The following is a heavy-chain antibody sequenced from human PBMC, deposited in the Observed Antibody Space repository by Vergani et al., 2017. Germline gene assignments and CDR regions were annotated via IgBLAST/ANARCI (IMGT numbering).Heavy chain of an antibody. V-gene: IGHV3-33*01. CDR3: ARDGRIDAEGTELDY. J-gene: IGHJ4*02. CDR2: IWSDGSKK. Sequence: QVQLVESGGGVVQPGRSLRLSCAASGLTFSNYAMHWVRQAPGKGLEWVAVIWSDGSKKYYGDSVRGRFTISRDNSKNTLYLQMNSLRAEDTAVYYCARDGRIDAEGTELDYWGQGTLVTVSS. D-gene: IGHD1-14*01. CDR1: GLTFSNYA.